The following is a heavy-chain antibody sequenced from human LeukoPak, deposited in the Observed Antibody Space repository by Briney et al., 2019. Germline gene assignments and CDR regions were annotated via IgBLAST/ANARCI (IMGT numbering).Heavy chain of an antibody. J-gene: IGHJ4*02. CDR1: GGSISSGGYY. CDR3: ARGSDTAAGLY. CDR2: IYYSGNT. Sequence: PSQTLSLTCTVSGGSISSGGYYCNWIRQHPGKGLEWIGYIYYSGNTYYNPSLKRRVTISVDSSKTQFSLKVSSVTAADTAVYYCARGSDTAAGLYWGQGTLVTVSS. V-gene: IGHV4-31*03. D-gene: IGHD6-13*01.